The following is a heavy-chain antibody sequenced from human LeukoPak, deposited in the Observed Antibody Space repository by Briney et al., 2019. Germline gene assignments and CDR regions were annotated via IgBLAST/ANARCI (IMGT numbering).Heavy chain of an antibody. V-gene: IGHV4-34*01. Sequence: SETLSLTCAVYGGSFSGYYWSWIRQPPGKGLEWIGEINHSGSTNYNPSLKSRVTISVDTSKNQFSLKLSSVTAADTAVYYCVKSYYDSTGYSGWFDPWGQGTLVTVSS. CDR3: VKSYYDSTGYSGWFDP. CDR2: INHSGST. J-gene: IGHJ5*02. D-gene: IGHD3-22*01. CDR1: GGSFSGYY.